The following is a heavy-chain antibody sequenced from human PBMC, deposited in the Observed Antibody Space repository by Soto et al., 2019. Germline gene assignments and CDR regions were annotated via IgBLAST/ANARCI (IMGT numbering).Heavy chain of an antibody. D-gene: IGHD3-3*01. CDR3: ARGDYDFWSGYSIHWFDP. CDR1: GGSFSGYY. V-gene: IGHV4-34*01. J-gene: IGHJ5*02. Sequence: SETLSLTCGAYGGSFSGYYWSWIRQPPGKGLEWIGEINHSGSTNYNPSLKSRVTISVDTSKNQFSLKLSSVTAADTAVYYCARGDYDFWSGYSIHWFDPWGQGTLVTVSS. CDR2: INHSGST.